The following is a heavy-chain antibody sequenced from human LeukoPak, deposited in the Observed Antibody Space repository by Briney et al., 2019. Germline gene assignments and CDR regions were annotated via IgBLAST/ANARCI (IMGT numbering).Heavy chain of an antibody. V-gene: IGHV4-4*07. Sequence: SETLSLTCTVSGGSISYYYWSWIRQSAGKGLEWIGRIYSSGSTKYNPSLKSRVTMSVDTSKSQFSLILSSVTAADTAVYYCARAGDSSGYEYYFDYWGQGTLVTVSS. CDR3: ARAGDSSGYEYYFDY. CDR2: IYSSGST. CDR1: GGSISYYY. D-gene: IGHD3-22*01. J-gene: IGHJ4*02.